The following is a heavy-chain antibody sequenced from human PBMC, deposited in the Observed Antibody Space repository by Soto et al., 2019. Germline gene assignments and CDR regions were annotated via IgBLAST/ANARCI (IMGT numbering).Heavy chain of an antibody. V-gene: IGHV3-33*01. CDR1: GFTFSTYG. J-gene: IGHJ4*02. CDR2: IWYDGSNK. CDR3: ARDDTSGYLDY. Sequence: GGSLRLSCAASGFTFSTYGMHWVRQAPGKGLEWVAVIWYDGSNKYYTDSVKGRFTISRDNSKNNTLYLQMNSLRAEDTALYYCARDDTSGYLDYWGQGTLVTVSS. D-gene: IGHD3-22*01.